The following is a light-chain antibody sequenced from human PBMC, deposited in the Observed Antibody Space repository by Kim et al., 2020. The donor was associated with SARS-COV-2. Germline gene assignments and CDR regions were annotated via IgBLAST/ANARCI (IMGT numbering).Light chain of an antibody. CDR1: QSISSW. J-gene: IGKJ2*01. CDR3: QQYHTYST. Sequence: LSASVGDPVTITCRSSQSISSWLAWCQQKPGKAPKLLISDASDLESGVPSRFSGGGSATEFTLTISSLQPDDFATYFCQQYHTYSTFGQGTKLEI. CDR2: DAS. V-gene: IGKV1-5*01.